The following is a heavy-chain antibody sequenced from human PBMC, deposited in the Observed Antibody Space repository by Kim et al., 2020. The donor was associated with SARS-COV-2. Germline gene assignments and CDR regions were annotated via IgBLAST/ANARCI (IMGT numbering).Heavy chain of an antibody. D-gene: IGHD6-13*01. J-gene: IGHJ4*02. CDR3: ARGDAAGCFDY. Sequence: GHAQKVQGRVTMTRNTSISTAYMELSSLRSEDTAVYYCARGDAAGCFDYWGQGTLVTVSS. V-gene: IGHV1-8*01.